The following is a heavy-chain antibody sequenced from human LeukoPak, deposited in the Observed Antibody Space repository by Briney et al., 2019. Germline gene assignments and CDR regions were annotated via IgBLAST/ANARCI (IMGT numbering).Heavy chain of an antibody. J-gene: IGHJ4*02. CDR2: IKPDGSDR. Sequence: GGSLRLSCAASGFTFSGSWMGWVRQAPGKGLDWVANIKPDGSDRYYVDSVRGRFTISRDNAKNSLYLQMNGLRAEDTAMYYCANYHENSGYFAFDHWGQGTLVSVSS. D-gene: IGHD3-22*01. CDR3: ANYHENSGYFAFDH. CDR1: GFTFSGSW. V-gene: IGHV3-7*01.